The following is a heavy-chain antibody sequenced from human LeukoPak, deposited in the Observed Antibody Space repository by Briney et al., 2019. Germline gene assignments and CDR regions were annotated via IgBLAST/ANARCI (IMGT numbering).Heavy chain of an antibody. CDR2: ISAYNGNT. CDR1: GYTFTSSG. J-gene: IGHJ5*02. Sequence: ASVKLSCKASGYTFTSSGISWVRQAPGQGLGWRGWISAYNGNTNYAQKHQGRVTMTTDTSTSTAYMELRSLRSDDTAVYYCARVPSSTSCYLCWFDPGGQGTLVTVSS. D-gene: IGHD2-2*01. CDR3: ARVPSSTSCYLCWFDP. V-gene: IGHV1-18*01.